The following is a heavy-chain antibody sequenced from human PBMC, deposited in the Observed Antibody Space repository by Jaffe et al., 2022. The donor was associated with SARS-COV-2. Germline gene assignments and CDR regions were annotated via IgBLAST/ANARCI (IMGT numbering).Heavy chain of an antibody. CDR1: GFTFDDYA. J-gene: IGHJ6*02. CDR3: AKDSAATGGLGREYGMDV. V-gene: IGHV3-9*01. CDR2: ISWNSGSI. D-gene: IGHD1-1*01. Sequence: EVQLVESGGGLVQPGRSLRLSCAASGFTFDDYAMHWVRQAPGKGLEWVSGISWNSGSIGYADSVKGRFTISRDNAKNSLYLQMNSLRAEDTALYYCAKDSAATGGLGREYGMDVWGQGTTVTVSS.